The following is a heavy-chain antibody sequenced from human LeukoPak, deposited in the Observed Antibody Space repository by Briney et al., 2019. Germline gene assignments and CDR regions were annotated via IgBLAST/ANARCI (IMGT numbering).Heavy chain of an antibody. V-gene: IGHV3-30*02. CDR3: AKDILKPPWYSSGWVHAVDI. Sequence: HPGGSLRLSCAAPGFTFSSYGMHWVRQAPGKGLEGVAFIWYDGSNKYYADSVKGRFTISRDNSKNTLYLQMNSLRAEDTAVYYCAKDILKPPWYSSGWVHAVDIWGQGTMVTVSS. D-gene: IGHD6-19*01. CDR2: IWYDGSNK. J-gene: IGHJ3*02. CDR1: GFTFSSYG.